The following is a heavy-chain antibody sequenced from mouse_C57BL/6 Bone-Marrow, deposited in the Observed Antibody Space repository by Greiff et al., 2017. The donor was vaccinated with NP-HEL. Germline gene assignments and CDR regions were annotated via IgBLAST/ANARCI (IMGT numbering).Heavy chain of an antibody. CDR3: TTGGSSPYAMDY. V-gene: IGHV14-4*01. J-gene: IGHJ4*01. D-gene: IGHD1-1*01. CDR1: GFNIKDDY. CDR2: IDPENGDT. Sequence: EVMLVESGAELVRPGASVKLSCTVSGFNIKDDYMHWVKQRPEQGLEWIGWIDPENGDTAYDSKFLGKATITADTSSNTAYLQLSSLTSEDTAVYYCTTGGSSPYAMDYWGQGTSVTVSS.